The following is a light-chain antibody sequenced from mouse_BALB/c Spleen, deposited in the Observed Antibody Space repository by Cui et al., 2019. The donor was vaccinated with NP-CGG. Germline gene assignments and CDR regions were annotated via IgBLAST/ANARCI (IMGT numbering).Light chain of an antibody. CDR3: ALWYSNHWV. CDR1: TGAVTTNNF. CDR2: GTH. Sequence: QAVVTQESALTTSSGETVTLTCRSSTGAVTTNNFANWVQEKPDHLFTGLIGGTHNRAPGCPARFSGSLIGDKAALTITGAQTEDEAIYFCALWYSNHWVFGGGTKLTVL. J-gene: IGLJ1*01. V-gene: IGLV1*01.